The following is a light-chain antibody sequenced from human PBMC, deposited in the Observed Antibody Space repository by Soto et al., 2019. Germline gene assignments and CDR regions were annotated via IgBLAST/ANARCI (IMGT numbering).Light chain of an antibody. CDR2: EVS. J-gene: IGLJ1*01. V-gene: IGLV2-14*01. CDR3: RSYTRASMPYV. Sequence: QSVLTQPASVSGSPGQSITISCTGTSSDVGAYTYVSWYQQSPGKAPKLIIYEVSNRPSGVSSRFFGSKSGNTASLTISGLQAADEADYYCRSYTRASMPYVFGTWTKLTVL. CDR1: SSDVGAYTY.